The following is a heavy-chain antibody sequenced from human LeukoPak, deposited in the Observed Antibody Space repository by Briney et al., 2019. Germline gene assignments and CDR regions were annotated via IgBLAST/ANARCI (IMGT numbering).Heavy chain of an antibody. CDR2: ISISGGST. CDR1: GVTFTNYA. D-gene: IGHD6-19*01. J-gene: IGHJ4*02. V-gene: IGHV3-23*01. Sequence: GGSLRLSCAASGVTFTNYAMTWVRQAPGKGLEWVSGISISGGSTDYADSVKGRFTISRDNSKNTLYLQMNSLRAEDTAVYYCAKVPAGKNVEYWGQGTLVTVSS. CDR3: AKVPAGKNVEY.